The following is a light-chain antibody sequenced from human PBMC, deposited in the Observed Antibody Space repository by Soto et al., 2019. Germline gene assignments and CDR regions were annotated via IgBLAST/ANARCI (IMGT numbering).Light chain of an antibody. CDR3: AAWDDSLNGWV. CDR1: SSNIGSNT. J-gene: IGLJ3*02. Sequence: QSVLTQPPSASGTPGQRVTISCSGSSSNIGSNTVNWYQQLPGTAPKLLIYTNYQRPSGVPDRFSGSKSGPSASLAFSGLQSEDEADYYCAAWDDSLNGWVFGGGTKLTVL. CDR2: TNY. V-gene: IGLV1-44*01.